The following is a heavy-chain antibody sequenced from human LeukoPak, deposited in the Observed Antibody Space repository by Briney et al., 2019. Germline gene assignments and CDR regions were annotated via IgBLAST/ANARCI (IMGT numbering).Heavy chain of an antibody. CDR3: AKAPDYYYDSSDY. D-gene: IGHD3-22*01. Sequence: GGSLRLSWAASGFTFSRYGMSWVRQAPGKGPEWVSAISGSGGSTYYADSVKGRFTISRDNSKNTLYLQMNSLRAEDTAVYYCAKAPDYYYDSSDYWGKGTLVTVSS. CDR1: GFTFSRYG. V-gene: IGHV3-23*01. CDR2: ISGSGGST. J-gene: IGHJ4*02.